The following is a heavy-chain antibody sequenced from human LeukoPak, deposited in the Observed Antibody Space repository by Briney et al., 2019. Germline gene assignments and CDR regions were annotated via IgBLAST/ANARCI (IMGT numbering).Heavy chain of an antibody. D-gene: IGHD6-13*01. CDR2: ISWNSGSI. CDR1: GFTFDDYA. V-gene: IGHV3-9*01. J-gene: IGHJ3*02. Sequence: GRSLRLSCAASGFTFDDYAMHWVRQAPGKGLEWVSGISWNSGSIGYADSVKGRFTISGDNAKNSLYLQMNSLRAEDTALYYCAKEGPAAAGTHAFDIWGQGTMVTVSS. CDR3: AKEGPAAAGTHAFDI.